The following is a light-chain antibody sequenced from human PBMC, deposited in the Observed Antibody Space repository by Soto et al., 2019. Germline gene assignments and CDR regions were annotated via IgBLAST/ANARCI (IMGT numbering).Light chain of an antibody. Sequence: EIVMTQSPATLSVSPGERATLSCRASQSVSSNLAWYQQKPGQAPRLLIYGTYIRATGIPARFSGSGSGTEFTLTVSSLQSEDFAVYYCQQYNNWTPLIFGGGTKVEIK. CDR3: QQYNNWTPLI. CDR1: QSVSSN. J-gene: IGKJ4*01. CDR2: GTY. V-gene: IGKV3D-15*01.